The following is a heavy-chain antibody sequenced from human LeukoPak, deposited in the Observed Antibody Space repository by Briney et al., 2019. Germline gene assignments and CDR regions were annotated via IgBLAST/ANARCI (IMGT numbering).Heavy chain of an antibody. V-gene: IGHV1-2*02. J-gene: IGHJ5*02. CDR1: GFTFTAYD. CDR3: ARECGRNLGEYWFDP. CDR2: INPNSGGT. Sequence: ASVKVSCKASGFTFTAYDIHWVRQTPGQGLEWMGKINPNSGGTEYTHNFHGRVSTTRDTSISTVYMELARLTSDDTAVYYCARECGRNLGEYWFDPWGQGTLVTVSS. D-gene: IGHD3-16*01.